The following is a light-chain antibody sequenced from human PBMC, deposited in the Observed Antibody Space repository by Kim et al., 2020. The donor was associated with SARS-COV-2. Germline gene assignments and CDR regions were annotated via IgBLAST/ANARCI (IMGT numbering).Light chain of an antibody. Sequence: SYELTQPPSVSVAPGKTARITCGGNNMGSKSVHWYQQKPGQAPVLVIYYDSDRPSGIPERFSGSNSGNTVTLTISRVEAGDEADYYCQVWDSSSVHVVFGGGPHLPVL. CDR2: YDS. CDR3: QVWDSSSVHVV. CDR1: NMGSKS. J-gene: IGLJ2*01. V-gene: IGLV3-21*04.